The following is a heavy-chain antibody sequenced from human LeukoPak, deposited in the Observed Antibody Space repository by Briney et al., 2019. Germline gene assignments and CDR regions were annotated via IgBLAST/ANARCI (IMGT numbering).Heavy chain of an antibody. CDR2: IYYSGDT. CDR3: ARDSYDILTGYYGAFDI. V-gene: IGHV4-39*07. CDR1: GASISSGNYY. D-gene: IGHD3-9*01. Sequence: PSETLSLTCTVSGASISSGNYYWGWIRQPPGKGLEWLGSIYYSGDTYNNPPLKSRVTMSVDTSKNQFSLKLSSVTAADTAVYYCARDSYDILTGYYGAFDIWGQGTMVTVSS. J-gene: IGHJ3*02.